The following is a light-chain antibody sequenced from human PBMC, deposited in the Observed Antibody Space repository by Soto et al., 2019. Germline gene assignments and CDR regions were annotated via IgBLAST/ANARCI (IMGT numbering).Light chain of an antibody. Sequence: SYELTQPPSVSVAPGKTARIACGGSHVGSESVHWYQQKPGQAPILVIYSNSDRPSGIPERFSGSNSGNTATLTITRVEAGDEADYYCQVWDHNSDHDVFGSGTKLTVL. CDR2: SNS. CDR3: QVWDHNSDHDV. J-gene: IGLJ1*01. CDR1: HVGSES. V-gene: IGLV3-21*04.